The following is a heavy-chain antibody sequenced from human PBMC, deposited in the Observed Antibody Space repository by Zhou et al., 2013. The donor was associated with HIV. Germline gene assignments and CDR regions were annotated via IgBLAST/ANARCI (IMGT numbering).Heavy chain of an antibody. CDR2: INPNSGGT. CDR1: GGTFMSYA. V-gene: IGHV1-2*02. Sequence: QVQLEQSGAEEKKPGSSVKVSCKASGGTFMSYAISWVRQAPGQGLEWMGWINPNSGGTDYAQKFQGRVTMTSDTSISTAYMELSRLTSDDTAVYYCARESPYPAWGQGTLVTVSS. J-gene: IGHJ5*02. CDR3: ARESPYPA.